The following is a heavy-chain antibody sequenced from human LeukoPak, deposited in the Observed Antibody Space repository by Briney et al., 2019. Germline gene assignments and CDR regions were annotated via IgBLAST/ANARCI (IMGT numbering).Heavy chain of an antibody. CDR1: GGSISSGDYY. CDR3: ASSCGGDCYSSDTFDI. CDR2: IYYSGST. D-gene: IGHD2-21*01. J-gene: IGHJ3*02. V-gene: IGHV4-30-4*08. Sequence: SQTLSLTCTVSGGSISSGDYYWSWIRQPPGKGLEWIGYIYYSGSTYYNPSLKSRVTISVDTSRNQFSLKLSSVTAADTAVYYCASSCGGDCYSSDTFDIWGQGTMVTVSS.